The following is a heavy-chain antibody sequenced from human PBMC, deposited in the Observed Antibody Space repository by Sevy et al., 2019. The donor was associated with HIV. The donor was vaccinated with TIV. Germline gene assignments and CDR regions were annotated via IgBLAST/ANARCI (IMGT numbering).Heavy chain of an antibody. J-gene: IGHJ5*02. D-gene: IGHD2-21*02. V-gene: IGHV1-69*06. Sequence: ASVKVSCKASGGTFSSYAISWVRQAPGQGLEWMGGIIPIFGTANYAQKFQGRVTITGDKSTSTAYMELSSLRSEDTAVYYCARTSCGGDCYHLPPRNWFDPWGQGTLVTVSS. CDR1: GGTFSSYA. CDR3: ARTSCGGDCYHLPPRNWFDP. CDR2: IIPIFGTA.